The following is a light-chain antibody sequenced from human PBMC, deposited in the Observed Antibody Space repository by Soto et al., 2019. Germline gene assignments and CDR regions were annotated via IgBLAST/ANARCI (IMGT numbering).Light chain of an antibody. J-gene: IGKJ5*01. Sequence: EIVLTQSPGTLSLSPGERATLSCRASQSVSSSYLARYQQKPGQAPTLLIYGASSRATGIPDRFSGSGSGTDFTLTISRLEPEDFAVYYCQQYGSSPFNFGQGTRLEIK. CDR2: GAS. V-gene: IGKV3-20*01. CDR3: QQYGSSPFN. CDR1: QSVSSSY.